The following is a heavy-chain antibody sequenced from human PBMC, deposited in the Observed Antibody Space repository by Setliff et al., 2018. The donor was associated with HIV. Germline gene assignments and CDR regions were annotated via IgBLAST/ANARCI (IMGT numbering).Heavy chain of an antibody. V-gene: IGHV1-3*01. CDR3: ARDLGGYDY. CDR1: GYTFTDYY. D-gene: IGHD5-12*01. Sequence: ASVKVSCKASGYTFTDYYMHWVQQAPGKGLEWMGWINAGNDNTKYSQRLQGRVTITRDTSASTAYMELNSLRSEDTAVYYCARDLGGYDYWGQGTLVTVSS. J-gene: IGHJ4*02. CDR2: INAGNDNT.